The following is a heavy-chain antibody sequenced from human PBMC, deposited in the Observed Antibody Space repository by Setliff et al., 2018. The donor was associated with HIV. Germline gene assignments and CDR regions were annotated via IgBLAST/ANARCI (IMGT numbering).Heavy chain of an antibody. Sequence: ASVKVSCKASGGTFSSYAISWVRQAPGQGLEWMGGIIPIFGTANYAQKFQGRVTITTDESTSTAYMELSSLRSEDTAVYYCASGGSGSHLPVPDAFDIWGQGTMVTVSS. V-gene: IGHV1-69*05. CDR2: IIPIFGTA. J-gene: IGHJ3*02. D-gene: IGHD1-26*01. CDR3: ASGGSGSHLPVPDAFDI. CDR1: GGTFSSYA.